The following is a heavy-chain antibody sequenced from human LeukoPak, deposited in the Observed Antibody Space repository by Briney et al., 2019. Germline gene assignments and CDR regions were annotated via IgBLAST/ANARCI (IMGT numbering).Heavy chain of an antibody. CDR2: INTYSGRR. CDR3: ARDSRYDILTGLDY. D-gene: IGHD3-9*01. V-gene: IGHV1-18*01. J-gene: IGHJ4*02. Sequence: ASVTVSCTASGYTFTNYGITWVRPAPGQGLEWMGWINTYSGRRNYPEKFEDRVTMTTDTSTSTAYMELRSLTSDDTAFYYCARDSRYDILTGLDYWGQGTLVTVSS. CDR1: GYTFTNYG.